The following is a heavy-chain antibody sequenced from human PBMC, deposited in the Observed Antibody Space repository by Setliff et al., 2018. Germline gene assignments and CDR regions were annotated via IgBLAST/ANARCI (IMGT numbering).Heavy chain of an antibody. V-gene: IGHV1-8*02. Sequence: GASVKVSCKASGYTFTSYDINWVRQATGQGLEWMGWMNPNSGNTGYAQKFQGRVTMTRNTSISTAYMDLSSLRFEDTVVYYCARAQSWSGGPYYFDNWGQGTLVTVSS. CDR3: ARAQSWSGGPYYFDN. J-gene: IGHJ4*02. CDR1: GYTFTSYD. D-gene: IGHD3-3*01. CDR2: MNPNSGNT.